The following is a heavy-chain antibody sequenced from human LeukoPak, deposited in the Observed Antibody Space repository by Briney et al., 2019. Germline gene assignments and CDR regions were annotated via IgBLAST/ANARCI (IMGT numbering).Heavy chain of an antibody. CDR3: ARDAYDSSGYYYASFGY. D-gene: IGHD3-22*01. Sequence: LPGGSLRLSCAASGFTFSSYAMHWVRQAPGKGLEWVAVISYDGSNKYYAVSMKGRFTISRDNSKNTLYLQMNSLRAEDTAVYYCARDAYDSSGYYYASFGYWGQGTLVTVSS. CDR2: ISYDGSNK. V-gene: IGHV3-30*04. CDR1: GFTFSSYA. J-gene: IGHJ4*02.